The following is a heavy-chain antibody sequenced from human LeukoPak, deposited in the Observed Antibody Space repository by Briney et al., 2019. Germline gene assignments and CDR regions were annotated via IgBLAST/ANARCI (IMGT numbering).Heavy chain of an antibody. CDR3: ARDLGCSGGTCYSSYYGMDV. Sequence: GGSLRLSCAAYGFILSNYGMHWVRHAPGKGLEWVAVIWHDGSNEYYADFVKGRFTISRDISKNTLYLQMNTLRAEDTALYFCARDLGCSGGTCYSSYYGMDVWGQGTTVTVSS. V-gene: IGHV3-33*01. J-gene: IGHJ6*01. CDR1: GFILSNYG. CDR2: IWHDGSNE. D-gene: IGHD2-15*01.